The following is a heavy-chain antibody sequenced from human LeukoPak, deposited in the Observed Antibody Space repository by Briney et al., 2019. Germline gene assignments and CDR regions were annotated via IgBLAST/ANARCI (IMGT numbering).Heavy chain of an antibody. V-gene: IGHV4-59*01. Sequence: SETLSLTCTVSGGSISTYYWGWIRQPPGKGLEWIGYIHYSGSINYNPSLKSRVTMSIDTSKNQFSLNLTSVTAGDTAVYYCARDTSGWYFNLWGRGTLVTVSS. CDR1: GGSISTYY. CDR3: ARDTSGWYFNL. D-gene: IGHD6-19*01. CDR2: IHYSGSI. J-gene: IGHJ2*01.